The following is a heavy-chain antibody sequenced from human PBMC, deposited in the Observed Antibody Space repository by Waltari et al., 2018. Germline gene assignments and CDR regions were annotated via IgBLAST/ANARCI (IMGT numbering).Heavy chain of an antibody. V-gene: IGHV3-23*04. J-gene: IGHJ3*02. CDR1: GFTFSSYA. D-gene: IGHD3-3*01. CDR2: ISGSGGST. Sequence: EVQLVESGGGLVQPGGSLRLSCAASGFTFSSYAMSWVRQAPGKGLEWVSAISGSGGSTYYADSVKGRFTISRDNSKNTLYLQMNSLRAEDTAVYYCAKDPLHPITIFGVVPDAFDIWGQGTMVTVSS. CDR3: AKDPLHPITIFGVVPDAFDI.